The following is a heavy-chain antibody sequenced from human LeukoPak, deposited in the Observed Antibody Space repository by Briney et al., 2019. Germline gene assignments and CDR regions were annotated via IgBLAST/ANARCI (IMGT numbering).Heavy chain of an antibody. D-gene: IGHD4-17*01. CDR1: GFTFSSYG. CDR3: ARGYMYGDYSGPTEFDC. J-gene: IGHJ4*02. Sequence: GGSLRLSCAASGFTFSSYGMHWVRQAPGKGLEWVAVIWYDGSNKYYADSVKGRFTISRDNSKNTLYLQMNSLRAEDTAVYYCARGYMYGDYSGPTEFDCWGQGTLVTVSS. V-gene: IGHV3-33*01. CDR2: IWYDGSNK.